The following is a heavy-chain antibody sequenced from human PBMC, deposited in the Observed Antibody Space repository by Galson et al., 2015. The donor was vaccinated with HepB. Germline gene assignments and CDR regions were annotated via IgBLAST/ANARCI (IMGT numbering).Heavy chain of an antibody. CDR2: ISWNSGSI. Sequence: SLRLSCAASGFTFDDYAMHWVRHAPGKGLEWVSGISWNSGSIGYADSVKGRFTISRDNAKNSLYLQMNSLRAEDTALYYCAKGLGSYQEYGMDVWGQGTTVTVSS. CDR3: AKGLGSYQEYGMDV. V-gene: IGHV3-9*01. D-gene: IGHD1-26*01. CDR1: GFTFDDYA. J-gene: IGHJ6*02.